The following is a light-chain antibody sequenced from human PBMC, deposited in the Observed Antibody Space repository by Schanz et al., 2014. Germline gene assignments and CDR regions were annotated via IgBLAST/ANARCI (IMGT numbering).Light chain of an antibody. CDR2: DVS. J-gene: IGLJ3*02. V-gene: IGLV2-11*01. CDR1: SSDVGGYNS. Sequence: QSALTQPRSVPGSPGQSVTISCTGTSSDVGGYNSVSWFQQHPGRAPTLMIYDVSKRPSGVPDRFSGSQSGNTASLTISGLQAEDESDYYCCSYAGSRWVFGGGTKLTVL. CDR3: CSYAGSRWV.